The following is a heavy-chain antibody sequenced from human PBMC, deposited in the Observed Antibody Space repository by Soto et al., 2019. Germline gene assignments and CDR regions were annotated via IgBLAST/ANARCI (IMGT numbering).Heavy chain of an antibody. CDR2: INAGNGNT. CDR1: GYTFTSYA. V-gene: IGHV1-3*01. J-gene: IGHJ6*02. CDR3: ARDGGSYDFWSGYRPGRASYYYYGMDD. D-gene: IGHD3-3*01. Sequence: ASVKVSCKASGYTFTSYAMHWVRQAPGQRLEWMGWINAGNGNTKYSQKFQGRVTITRDTSASTAYMELSSLRSEDTAVYYCARDGGSYDFWSGYRPGRASYYYYGMDDWGQGTTVTVAS.